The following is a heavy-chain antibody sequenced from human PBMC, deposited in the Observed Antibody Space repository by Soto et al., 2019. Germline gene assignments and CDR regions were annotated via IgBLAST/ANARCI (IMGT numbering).Heavy chain of an antibody. CDR3: AKEISDIVVVVAATRGPFDY. CDR2: ISGSGGST. Sequence: EVQLLESGGGLVQPGGSLRLSCAASGFTFSSYAMSWVRQAPGKGLEWVSAISGSGGSTYYADSVKGRFTISRDNSKNKLYLQMNSLRAEDTAVYYCAKEISDIVVVVAATRGPFDYWGQGTLVTVSS. CDR1: GFTFSSYA. D-gene: IGHD2-15*01. V-gene: IGHV3-23*01. J-gene: IGHJ4*02.